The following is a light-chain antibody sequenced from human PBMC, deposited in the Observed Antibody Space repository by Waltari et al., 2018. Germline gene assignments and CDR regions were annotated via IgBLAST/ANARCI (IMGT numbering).Light chain of an antibody. CDR2: VAS. CDR3: QQYTNFPFT. Sequence: DVQLTQSPSSLSASVGDRVIITCRASQAITNYSAWYQQKPGKAPKSLIYVASILQSGVPSRFSGSGSGTDFTLTITSLQPEDFATYYCQQYTNFPFTFGPGTTIDFK. CDR1: QAITNY. V-gene: IGKV1-16*01. J-gene: IGKJ3*01.